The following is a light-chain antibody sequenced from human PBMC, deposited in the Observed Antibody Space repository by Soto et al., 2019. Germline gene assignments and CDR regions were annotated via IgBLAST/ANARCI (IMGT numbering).Light chain of an antibody. CDR1: QSISSW. Sequence: DIQMTQSPSTLSASVGDRVTITCRASQSISSWLAWYQQKPGKAPKLLIYDASSLESGVPSRFSGSGSGTEFTLTISSLKPEDFATYYCQQYQSYSRTFGQGTKVDI. J-gene: IGKJ1*01. CDR3: QQYQSYSRT. V-gene: IGKV1-5*01. CDR2: DAS.